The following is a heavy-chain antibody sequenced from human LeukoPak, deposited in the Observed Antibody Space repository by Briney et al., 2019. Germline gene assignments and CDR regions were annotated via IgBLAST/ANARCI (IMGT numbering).Heavy chain of an antibody. CDR3: ARDSIVVVVAATAYNWFDP. D-gene: IGHD2-15*01. CDR1: GYTFTSYG. V-gene: IGHV1-18*01. CDR2: ISAYNGNT. Sequence: GASVNVSCKASGYTFTSYGISWVRQAPGQGLEWMGWISAYNGNTNYAQKLQGRVTMTTDTSTSTAYMELRSLRSDDTAVYYCARDSIVVVVAATAYNWFDPWGQGTLVTVSS. J-gene: IGHJ5*02.